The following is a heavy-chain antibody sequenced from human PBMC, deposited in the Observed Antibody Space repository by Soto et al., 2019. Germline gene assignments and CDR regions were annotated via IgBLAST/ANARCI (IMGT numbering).Heavy chain of an antibody. J-gene: IGHJ6*02. CDR1: GGTFSSYA. Sequence: SVKVSCKASGGTFSSYAISWVRQAPGQGLEWMGGIIPIFGTANYAQKFQGRVAITADESTSTAYMELSSLRSEDTAVYYCATGVGATDYYYDGMDVWGQGTTVTV. V-gene: IGHV1-69*13. CDR2: IIPIFGTA. D-gene: IGHD1-26*01. CDR3: ATGVGATDYYYDGMDV.